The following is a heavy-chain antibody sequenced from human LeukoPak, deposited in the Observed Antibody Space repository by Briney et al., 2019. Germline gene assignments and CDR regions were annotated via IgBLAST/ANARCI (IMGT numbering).Heavy chain of an antibody. CDR1: GFTFSSYG. V-gene: IGHV3-30*18. D-gene: IGHD4-11*01. J-gene: IGHJ4*02. Sequence: PGRSLRLSCAASGFTFSSYGMHWVRQAPGKGLEWVAVISYDGSNKYYADSVKGRFTISRDNSKNTLYLQVNSLRAEDTAVYYCAKDESASDYNFDYWGQGTLVTVSS. CDR2: ISYDGSNK. CDR3: AKDESASDYNFDY.